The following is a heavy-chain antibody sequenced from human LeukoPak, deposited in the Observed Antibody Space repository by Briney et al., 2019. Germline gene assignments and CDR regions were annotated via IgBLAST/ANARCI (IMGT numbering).Heavy chain of an antibody. V-gene: IGHV6-1*01. CDR1: GDSVASNSTA. CDR3: ARAVAGYNFDY. CDR2: TYYRSKWYN. D-gene: IGHD6-19*01. Sequence: SQTLSLTCVISGDSVASNSTACNWIRQSPSRGLEWLGRTYYRSKWYNDYAVSVKSRITINPDTSKNQFSLQLNSVTPEDTAVYYCARAVAGYNFDYWGQGTLVTVSS. J-gene: IGHJ4*02.